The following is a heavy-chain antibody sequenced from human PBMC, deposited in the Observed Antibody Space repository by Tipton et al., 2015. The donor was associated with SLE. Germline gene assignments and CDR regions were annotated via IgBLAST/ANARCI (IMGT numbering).Heavy chain of an antibody. Sequence: SLRLSCAASGFIVSSNFMSWVRQAPGKGLEWVSVIYGDGSTNYADSVKGRFTISRDNSKNTVYLQMNSLRAEDTAVYYCARGEYYYDSSCYPMDVWGQGTTVTVSS. V-gene: IGHV3-53*01. CDR1: GFIVSSNF. CDR3: ARGEYYYDSSCYPMDV. J-gene: IGHJ6*02. D-gene: IGHD3-22*01. CDR2: IYGDGST.